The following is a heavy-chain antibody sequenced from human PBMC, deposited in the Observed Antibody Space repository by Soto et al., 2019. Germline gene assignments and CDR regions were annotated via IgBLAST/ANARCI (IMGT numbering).Heavy chain of an antibody. CDR2: ISSSSSYI. Sequence: EVQLVESGGGLVKPGGSLRLSCAASGFTFSSYSMNWVRQAPGKGLEWVSSISSSSSYIYYADSVKGRFTISRDNAKNSLYLQMNSLRAEDTAVYYCARDNPILAGWFDPWGQGTLVTVSS. CDR1: GFTFSSYS. CDR3: ARDNPILAGWFDP. V-gene: IGHV3-21*01. J-gene: IGHJ5*02.